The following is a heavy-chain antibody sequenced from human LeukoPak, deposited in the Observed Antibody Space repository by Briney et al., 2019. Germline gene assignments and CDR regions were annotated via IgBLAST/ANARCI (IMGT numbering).Heavy chain of an antibody. Sequence: GESLKISCKGSGYSFTSYWIGWLRQMPGKGREWMGIIYPGDSDTRYSPSFQGQVTISADKSIRTAYLQWSSPKASDTAMYYCARRYSGSYDYYYYMDVWGKGTTVTVSS. CDR2: IYPGDSDT. CDR1: GYSFTSYW. V-gene: IGHV5-51*01. J-gene: IGHJ6*03. CDR3: ARRYSGSYDYYYYMDV. D-gene: IGHD1-26*01.